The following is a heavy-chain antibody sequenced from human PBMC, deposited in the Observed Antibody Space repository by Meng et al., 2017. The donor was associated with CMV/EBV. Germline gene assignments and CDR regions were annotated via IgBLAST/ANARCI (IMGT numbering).Heavy chain of an antibody. D-gene: IGHD3-9*01. J-gene: IGHJ4*02. CDR1: GWFFSGYY. V-gene: IGHV4-34*01. CDR2: INHSGST. CDR3: AYYDILTGLRN. Sequence: SETLSLTCAVYGWFFSGYYWSWIRQPPGKGLEWIGEINHSGSTNYNPSLKSRVTISVDTSKNQFSLKLSSVTAADTAVYYCAYYDILTGLRNWGQGTLVTVSS.